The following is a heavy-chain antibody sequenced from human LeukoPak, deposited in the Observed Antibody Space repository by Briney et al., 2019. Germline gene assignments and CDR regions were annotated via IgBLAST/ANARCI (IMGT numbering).Heavy chain of an antibody. CDR2: LYRGGTA. D-gene: IGHD1-26*01. CDR3: ARESSGSYCSFDY. J-gene: IGHJ5*01. Sequence: PGGSLRLSCAASGFTVSSHYMTWVRQAPGKGLEWVSVLYRGGTANYADSVQGRFTISRDNSKNTLYLQMNSLRAEDTAVYYCARESSGSYCSFDYWGQGTLVTVSS. CDR1: GFTVSSHY. V-gene: IGHV3-66*01.